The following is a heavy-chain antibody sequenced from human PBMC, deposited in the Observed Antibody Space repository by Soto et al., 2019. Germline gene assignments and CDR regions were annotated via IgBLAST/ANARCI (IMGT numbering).Heavy chain of an antibody. CDR2: IKQDGSEK. CDR3: AREGRYCSSTSCYSYFDY. V-gene: IGHV3-7*01. J-gene: IGHJ4*02. D-gene: IGHD2-2*02. Sequence: EVQLLESGGGLVQPGGSLRLSCAASGFTFSSYWMSWVRQAPGKGLEWVANIKQDGSEKYYVDSVKGRFTISRDNAKNSLYLQMNSLRAEDTAVYYCAREGRYCSSTSCYSYFDYWGQGTLVTVSS. CDR1: GFTFSSYW.